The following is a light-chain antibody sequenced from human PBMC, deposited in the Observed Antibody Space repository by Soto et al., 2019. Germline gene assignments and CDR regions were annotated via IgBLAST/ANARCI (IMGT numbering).Light chain of an antibody. V-gene: IGLV2-14*03. CDR3: SSYTTSSTYV. CDR2: DVT. CDR1: SSDVGGYNY. J-gene: IGLJ1*01. Sequence: QSALTQPASVSGSPGQSITISCTGTSSDVGGYNYVSWYQQHPGKAPRLMIYDVTNRPSGVSSRFSGSKSGSTASLIISGLQAEDEADYYCSSYTTSSTYVFGTGTKVTVL.